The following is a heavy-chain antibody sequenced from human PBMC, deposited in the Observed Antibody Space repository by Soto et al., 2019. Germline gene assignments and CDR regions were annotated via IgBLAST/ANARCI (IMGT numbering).Heavy chain of an antibody. V-gene: IGHV1-18*01. CDR2: ISAYNGNT. J-gene: IGHJ4*02. CDR3: ARGVEVYDYVWGSYRYTGYDY. CDR1: GYTFTSYG. Sequence: QVQLVQSGAEVKKPGASVKVSCKASGYTFTSYGISWVRQAPGQGLEWMGWISAYNGNTNYAQKLQGRVTMTTDTSTSTAYMELRSLRSDDTAVYYCARGVEVYDYVWGSYRYTGYDYWGQGTLVTVYS. D-gene: IGHD3-16*02.